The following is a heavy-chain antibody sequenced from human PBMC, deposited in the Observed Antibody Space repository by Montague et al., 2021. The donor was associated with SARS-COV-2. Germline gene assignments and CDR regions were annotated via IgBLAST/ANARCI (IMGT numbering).Heavy chain of an antibody. D-gene: IGHD6-13*01. J-gene: IGHJ4*02. V-gene: IGHV6-1*01. CDR3: TQERGPGRTTWYYFDY. Sequence: CAISGDSVSSNIAAWNWIRQSPSRGLEWLGRTYYRSKWYNDYAVSVRSRITISPDTSKNQFSLQLNSVTPEDTAVYYCTQERGPGRTTWYYFDYWGQETLVTVSS. CDR2: TYYRSKWYN. CDR1: GDSVSSNIAA.